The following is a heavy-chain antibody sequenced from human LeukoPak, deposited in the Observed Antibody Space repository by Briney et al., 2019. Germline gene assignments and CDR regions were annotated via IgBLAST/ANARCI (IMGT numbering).Heavy chain of an antibody. V-gene: IGHV1-46*01. J-gene: IGHJ6*03. Sequence: ASVKVSCKASGYTFTSYYMHWVRQAPGQGLEWMGIINPSGGSTSYAQKFQGRVTVTRDMSTSTVYMELSSLRSEDTAVYYCARDQGRTMVRGVIRTGRYMDVWGKGTTVTVSS. D-gene: IGHD3-10*01. CDR1: GYTFTSYY. CDR2: INPSGGST. CDR3: ARDQGRTMVRGVIRTGRYMDV.